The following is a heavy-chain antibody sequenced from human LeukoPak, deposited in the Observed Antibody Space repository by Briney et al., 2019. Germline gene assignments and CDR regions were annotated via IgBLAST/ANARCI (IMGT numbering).Heavy chain of an antibody. CDR1: GFTFSSYS. D-gene: IGHD6-6*01. CDR2: ISSSSSTI. J-gene: IGHJ4*02. Sequence: PGGSLRLSCAASGFTFSSYSMNWVRQAPGKGLEWVSYISSSSSTIYHADSVKGRFTISRDNAKNSLYLQMNSLRAEDTAVYYCATVQKIKRWGSSSSPFDYWGQGTLVTVSS. CDR3: ATVQKIKRWGSSSSPFDY. V-gene: IGHV3-48*01.